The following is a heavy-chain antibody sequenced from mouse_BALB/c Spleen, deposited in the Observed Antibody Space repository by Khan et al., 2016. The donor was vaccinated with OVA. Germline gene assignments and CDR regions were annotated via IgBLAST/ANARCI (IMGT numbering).Heavy chain of an antibody. J-gene: IGHJ3*01. CDR3: ARGSGFAY. CDR1: GYTFTDYP. V-gene: IGHV1S137*01. Sequence: VQLQESGAELVRPGVSVKISCKGSGYTFTDYPMHWVKQSHAKSLEWIGVISTYYGDASYNQKFKGKATMTVDKSSSTAYMELARLTSEDSASYYCARGSGFAYWGQGTLVTVSA. CDR2: ISTYYGDA.